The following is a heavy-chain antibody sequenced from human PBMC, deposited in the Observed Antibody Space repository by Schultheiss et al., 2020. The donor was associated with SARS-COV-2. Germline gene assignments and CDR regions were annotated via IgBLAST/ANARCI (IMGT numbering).Heavy chain of an antibody. Sequence: SETLSLTCAVYGGSFSGYYWSWIRQPPGKGLEWIGEINHSGSTNYNPSLKSRVIISVDKSKNQFSLKLSSVTAADTAVYYCARERGPLLRYSMYYFDYWGQGTLVTVSS. CDR3: ARERGPLLRYSMYYFDY. J-gene: IGHJ4*02. V-gene: IGHV4-34*01. CDR2: INHSGST. CDR1: GGSFSGYY. D-gene: IGHD3-9*01.